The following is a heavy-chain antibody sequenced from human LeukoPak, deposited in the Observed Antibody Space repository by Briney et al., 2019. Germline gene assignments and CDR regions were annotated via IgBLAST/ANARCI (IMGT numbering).Heavy chain of an antibody. V-gene: IGHV4-39*01. CDR1: GGSLSISSYY. Sequence: PSETLSLTCTVSGGSLSISSYYWDWIRQPPGKGLEWIGAIYYSGDTNYNPSLKSRVTISVDTSKNQFSLKLSSVTAADTAVYYCARHRIPAALASAFDYWGQGTLVTVSS. D-gene: IGHD2-2*01. J-gene: IGHJ4*02. CDR2: IYYSGDT. CDR3: ARHRIPAALASAFDY.